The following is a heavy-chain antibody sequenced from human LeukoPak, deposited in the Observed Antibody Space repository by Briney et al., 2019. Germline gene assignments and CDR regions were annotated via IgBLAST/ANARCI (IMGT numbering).Heavy chain of an antibody. V-gene: IGHV1-18*01. CDR1: GYTFTSYG. CDR3: ARDLNGRYQLLSNFDY. Sequence: ASVKVSCKASGYTFTSYGISWVRQAPGQGLEWMGWISAYNGNTNYAQKLQGRVTKTTDTSTSTAYMELRSLRSDDTAVYYCARDLNGRYQLLSNFDYWGQGTLVTVSS. CDR2: ISAYNGNT. J-gene: IGHJ4*02. D-gene: IGHD2-2*01.